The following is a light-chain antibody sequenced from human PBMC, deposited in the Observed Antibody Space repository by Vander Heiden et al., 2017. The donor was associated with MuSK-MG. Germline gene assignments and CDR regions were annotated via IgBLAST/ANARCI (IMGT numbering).Light chain of an antibody. Sequence: QSALTQPASVSGSPGQSITISCTGTSSDVGGYSLVSWFQQHPGKAPKLIIYEVNGRPSGVSTRFSGSKSGNTASLTTPALQAEDEADYYGCSYAGSSTSPYVFGTGTKLTVL. CDR1: SSDVGGYSL. V-gene: IGLV2-23*02. CDR3: CSYAGSSTSPYV. J-gene: IGLJ1*01. CDR2: EVN.